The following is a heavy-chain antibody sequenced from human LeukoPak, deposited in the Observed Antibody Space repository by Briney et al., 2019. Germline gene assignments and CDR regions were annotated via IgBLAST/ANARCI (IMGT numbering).Heavy chain of an antibody. CDR1: GFTFRISG. Sequence: PGGSLRLSCIASGFTFRISGMNWVRQAPGKGLEWVASIQYDGNNKKYADSLKDRFTISRDNSKNALYLQINSLRPDDTAFYYCAKSQPCGWYDFDYWGQGTLVTVSS. J-gene: IGHJ4*02. V-gene: IGHV3-30*02. D-gene: IGHD6-19*01. CDR2: IQYDGNNK. CDR3: AKSQPCGWYDFDY.